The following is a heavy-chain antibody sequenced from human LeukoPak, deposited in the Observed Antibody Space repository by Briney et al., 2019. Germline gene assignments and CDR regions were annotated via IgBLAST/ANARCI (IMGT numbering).Heavy chain of an antibody. V-gene: IGHV1-18*01. J-gene: IGHJ4*02. CDR3: ARGAYGDK. Sequence: ASVKVSCKASGYTLTSYGINWMRQAPGQGLEWMGWISTQSGNTDYAQKVQGRLTLTTDRSTNTAYMELRSLRSGDTAVYYCARGAYGDKWGQGTMVTVSS. CDR2: ISTQSGNT. CDR1: GYTLTSYG. D-gene: IGHD4-17*01.